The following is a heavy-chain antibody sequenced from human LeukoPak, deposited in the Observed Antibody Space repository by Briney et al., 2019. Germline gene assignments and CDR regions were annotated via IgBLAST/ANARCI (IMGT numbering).Heavy chain of an antibody. CDR2: IYHSGST. D-gene: IGHD6-19*01. V-gene: IGHV4-59*01. J-gene: IGHJ4*02. Sequence: PSETLSLTCTVSGGSISSYYWSWIRQPPGKGLQWIGYIYHSGSTNYNPFLKSRVTMSVDTSKNQFTLKLSSVTAADTAVYFCARYLSGVLDYWGQGTLVTVSS. CDR3: ARYLSGVLDY. CDR1: GGSISSYY.